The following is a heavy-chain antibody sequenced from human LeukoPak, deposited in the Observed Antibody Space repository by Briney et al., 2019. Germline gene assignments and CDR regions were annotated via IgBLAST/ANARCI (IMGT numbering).Heavy chain of an antibody. J-gene: IGHJ4*02. D-gene: IGHD3-22*01. CDR1: GYTLTELS. Sequence: ASVKVSCKVSGYTLTELSMHWVRQAPGKGLEWVGGFDPEDGEIIYAQKFQGRVTMTEDTSTDTAYMELSSLRSEDTAVYYCATQDNSSGRTFDYWGQGTLVTVSS. CDR2: FDPEDGEI. CDR3: ATQDNSSGRTFDY. V-gene: IGHV1-24*01.